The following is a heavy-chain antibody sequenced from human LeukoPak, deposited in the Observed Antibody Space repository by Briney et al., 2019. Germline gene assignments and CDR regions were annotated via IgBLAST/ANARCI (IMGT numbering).Heavy chain of an antibody. CDR2: IYYSGST. Sequence: SETLSLTCTVSGGSISSYYWSWIRQPPGKGLEWIGYIYYSGSTNHNPSLKSRVTISVDTSKNQFSLKLSSVTAADTAVYYCASGTGEYDAFDIWGQGTMVTVSS. J-gene: IGHJ3*02. D-gene: IGHD7-27*01. V-gene: IGHV4-59*01. CDR3: ASGTGEYDAFDI. CDR1: GGSISSYY.